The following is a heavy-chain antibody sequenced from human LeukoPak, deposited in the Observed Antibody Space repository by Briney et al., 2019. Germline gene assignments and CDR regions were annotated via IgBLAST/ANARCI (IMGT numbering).Heavy chain of an antibody. Sequence: TGGSLRLSCAASGFTFSSYAMSWVRQAPGKGLEWVSAISGSGGSTYYADSVKGRFTISRDNSKNTLYLQMNSLRAGDTAVYYCAKATRGRYCSSTSCYGAYYYYGMDVWGQGTTVTVSS. D-gene: IGHD2-2*01. V-gene: IGHV3-23*01. J-gene: IGHJ6*02. CDR3: AKATRGRYCSSTSCYGAYYYYGMDV. CDR2: ISGSGGST. CDR1: GFTFSSYA.